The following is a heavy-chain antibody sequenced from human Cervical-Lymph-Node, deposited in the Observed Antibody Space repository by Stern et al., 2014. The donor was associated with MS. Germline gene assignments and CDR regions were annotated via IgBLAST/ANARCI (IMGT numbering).Heavy chain of an antibody. V-gene: IGHV3-30*01. Sequence: VQLEESGGGVVQPGRSLRLSCAASGFSFSNYAVHWVRQAPGKGLEWVAVASYDGNKYSGDSVKGRFTVSRENTKNALYLQMNSLRTEDAAVYYCARDRGIDDAFDVWGQGTMVTVSA. CDR2: ASYDGNK. D-gene: IGHD3-10*01. CDR3: ARDRGIDDAFDV. CDR1: GFSFSNYA. J-gene: IGHJ3*01.